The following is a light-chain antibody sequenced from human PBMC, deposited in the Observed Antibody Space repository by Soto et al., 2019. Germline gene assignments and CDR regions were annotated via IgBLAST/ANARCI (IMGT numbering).Light chain of an antibody. CDR1: SSDVGGYDY. CDR2: EVS. CDR3: TSYAITSPYV. V-gene: IGLV2-14*01. Sequence: QAALTQPASVSGSPGQSSTISCTRTSSDVGGYDYVSWYHHHTGKAPKLLIFEVSNRPSEVSNRFSGSKSGNTASLTISGLQLEDEADYYCTSYAITSPYVFGTGTKVTVL. J-gene: IGLJ1*01.